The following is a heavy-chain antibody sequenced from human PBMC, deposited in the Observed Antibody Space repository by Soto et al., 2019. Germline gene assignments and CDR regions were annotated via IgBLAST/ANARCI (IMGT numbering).Heavy chain of an antibody. D-gene: IGHD3-10*01. CDR1: GGSFSGYQ. Sequence: QVQLQQWGAGLLKPSETLSLTCAVYGGSFSGYQWTWIRQTPGKGLEWIGEINDTGNINYNPSLKSRVTFFIDTPKPQISLKLSSVTAADTAVYYCARGLILWFGELSRRGGYYYYMDVWGKGTTVTVSS. J-gene: IGHJ6*03. CDR3: ARGLILWFGELSRRGGYYYYMDV. V-gene: IGHV4-34*01. CDR2: INDTGNI.